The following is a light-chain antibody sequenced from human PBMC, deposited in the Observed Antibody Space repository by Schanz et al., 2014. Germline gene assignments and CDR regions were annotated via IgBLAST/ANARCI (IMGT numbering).Light chain of an antibody. J-gene: IGKJ2*01. CDR1: QSVSSN. V-gene: IGKV3-15*01. Sequence: EIVMTQSPATLSVSPGERATLSCRASQSVSSNLAWYQQKPGQAPRLLIYGASTRATGIPARFSGSGSGTEFTLTITALEPEDFAVYYCQQYVSAPITFGLGTKLEIK. CDR3: QQYVSAPIT. CDR2: GAS.